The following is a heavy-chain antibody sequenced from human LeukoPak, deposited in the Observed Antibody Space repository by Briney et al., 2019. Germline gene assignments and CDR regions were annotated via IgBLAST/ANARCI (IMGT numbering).Heavy chain of an antibody. D-gene: IGHD4-17*01. J-gene: IGHJ3*02. CDR3: ARDRGDYGKYAFDI. CDR1: GGTISSGGYY. CDR2: IYYSGST. Sequence: SETVSLTCTVSGGTISSGGYYWSWIRQHPGKGLEWIGYIYYSGSTYYSPSLKSRVTISVDTSKNQFSLKLSSVTAADTAVYYCARDRGDYGKYAFDIWGQGTMVTVSS. V-gene: IGHV4-31*03.